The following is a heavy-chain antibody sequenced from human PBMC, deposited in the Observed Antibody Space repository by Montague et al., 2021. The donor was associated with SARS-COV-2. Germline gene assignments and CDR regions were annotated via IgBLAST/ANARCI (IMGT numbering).Heavy chain of an antibody. CDR2: IFHSSSS. D-gene: IGHD3/OR15-3a*01. CDR3: ARSSVAVSTVPRLDS. CDR1: GGSVSTGRNY. J-gene: IGHJ1*01. V-gene: IGHV4-61*01. Sequence: SETLSLTCTVSGGSVSTGRNYWNWIRRPPGKGLEWIGCIFHSSSSYYNPSLESRVAISIDTSNRQFSLTLTSVTAADTAVYYCARSSVAVSTVPRLDSWGQGALVTVSS.